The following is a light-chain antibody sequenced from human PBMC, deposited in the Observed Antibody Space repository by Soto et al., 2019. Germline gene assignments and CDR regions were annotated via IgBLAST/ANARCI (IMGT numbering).Light chain of an antibody. CDR2: DAS. CDR3: QQYENLPT. Sequence: DIQMTQSPATLSASVGDRVTITCQASQNINNYLNWYQQKPGRAPKLLIYDASNLEAGVPSRFRGSGSGTDFTFTISRLQPEDIATYYCQQYENLPTFGQGTRLEIK. CDR1: QNINNY. J-gene: IGKJ5*01. V-gene: IGKV1-33*01.